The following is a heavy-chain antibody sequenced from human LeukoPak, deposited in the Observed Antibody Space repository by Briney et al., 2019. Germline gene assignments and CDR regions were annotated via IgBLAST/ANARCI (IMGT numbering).Heavy chain of an antibody. CDR3: AREMGSSSYVLDV. D-gene: IGHD2-2*01. J-gene: IGHJ3*01. V-gene: IGHV3-74*01. Sequence: PGGSLRLSCAASGFTFGDYWMHWVRQAPGKGLMWVSRTNKEGTGTTYADSVRGRFTISRDNAKNTLLLQVNSLRAEDTGVYYCAREMGSSSYVLDVWGQGTMVTVSS. CDR2: TNKEGTGT. CDR1: GFTFGDYW.